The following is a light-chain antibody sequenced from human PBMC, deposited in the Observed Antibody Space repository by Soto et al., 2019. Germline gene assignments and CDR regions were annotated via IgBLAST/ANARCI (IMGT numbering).Light chain of an antibody. CDR2: DAS. CDR1: QSISSW. Sequence: DIQITQSPSTLSASVGDRVTITCRASQSISSWLAWYQQKPGKAPKLLIYDASSVENGVPSRVSGSGSGTEFPLTISSLQPDDFATYYCQQYNTGGTFGQGTKVEIK. V-gene: IGKV1-5*01. J-gene: IGKJ1*01. CDR3: QQYNTGGT.